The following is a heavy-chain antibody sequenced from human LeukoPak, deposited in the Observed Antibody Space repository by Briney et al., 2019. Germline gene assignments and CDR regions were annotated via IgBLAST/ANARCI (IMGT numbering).Heavy chain of an antibody. D-gene: IGHD3-22*01. Sequence: GGSLRLSCAASGFTFSSYSMNWVRQAPGKGLEWVSSIISSSSYIYYADSVKGRFTISRDNAKNSLYLKMNSLRPEDTAVYYCARGHGYYDSSGYYHWGQGTLVTISS. CDR3: ARGHGYYDSSGYYH. J-gene: IGHJ4*02. CDR1: GFTFSSYS. CDR2: IISSSSYI. V-gene: IGHV3-21*01.